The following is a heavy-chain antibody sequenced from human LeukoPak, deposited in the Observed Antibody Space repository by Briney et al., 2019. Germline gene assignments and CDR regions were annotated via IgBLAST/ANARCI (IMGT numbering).Heavy chain of an antibody. Sequence: ASVKVSCKASGYTFTSYGISWVRQAPGQGLEWMGWISAYNGNTNYAQKLQGRVTMTTDTSTSTAYIELRSLRSDDTAVYYCARLPDYYYYYMDVWGKGTTVTVSS. J-gene: IGHJ6*03. CDR3: ARLPDYYYYYMDV. V-gene: IGHV1-18*01. CDR1: GYTFTSYG. D-gene: IGHD2-2*01. CDR2: ISAYNGNT.